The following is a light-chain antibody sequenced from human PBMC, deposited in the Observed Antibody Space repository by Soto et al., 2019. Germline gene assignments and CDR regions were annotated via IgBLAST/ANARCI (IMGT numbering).Light chain of an antibody. CDR2: GAS. CDR1: QDIATW. Sequence: DVQMTQSPCAVSASVGDRVTITCRASQDIATWIAWYQQKPGKAPTLLISGASNLQSGVPSRFSGGGSGTDFTLTISTLQPEDFATYYCQQTDSFPTFGRGTRLEIK. CDR3: QQTDSFPT. J-gene: IGKJ5*01. V-gene: IGKV1-12*01.